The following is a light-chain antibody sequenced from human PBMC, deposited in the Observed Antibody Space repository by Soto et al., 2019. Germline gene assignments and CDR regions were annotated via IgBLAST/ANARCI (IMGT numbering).Light chain of an antibody. CDR2: DVS. CDR1: SSDVGSYNY. V-gene: IGLV2-14*01. CDR3: NSYTSSNTLV. J-gene: IGLJ2*01. Sequence: QSVLTQPASVSGSPGQSITISCTGTSSDVGSYNYVSWYQQHPGKAPKLMVYDVSIRPSGVSNRFSGSKSGNTASLTISGLQAEDEADYYCNSYTSSNTLVFGGWTKLTVL.